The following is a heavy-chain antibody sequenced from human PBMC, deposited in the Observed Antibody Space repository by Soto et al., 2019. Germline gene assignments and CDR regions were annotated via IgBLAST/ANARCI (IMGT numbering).Heavy chain of an antibody. D-gene: IGHD2-2*01. CDR1: GFTFSDYY. Sequence: PGGSLRLSCAASGFTFSDYYMSWIRQAPGKGLEWVSYISSSSSYTNYADSVKGRFTISRDNAKNSLYLQMNSLRAEDTAVYYCARDRYCSSTSCYAGYYYYGMDVWGQGTTVTVSS. J-gene: IGHJ6*02. CDR2: ISSSSSYT. V-gene: IGHV3-11*06. CDR3: ARDRYCSSTSCYAGYYYYGMDV.